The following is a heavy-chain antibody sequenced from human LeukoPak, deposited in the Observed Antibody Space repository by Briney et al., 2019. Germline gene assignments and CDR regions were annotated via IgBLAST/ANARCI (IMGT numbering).Heavy chain of an antibody. Sequence: ASVKVSCKASGYTFTSYYMHWVRQAPGQGLEWMGIINPSGGSTSYAQKFQGRVTMTRDTSTSTVYMELSSLRSEDTAVYYCARFTYYYDSSGYGPPQGDYWGQGTLVTVSS. D-gene: IGHD3-22*01. J-gene: IGHJ4*02. CDR1: GYTFTSYY. CDR3: ARFTYYYDSSGYGPPQGDY. V-gene: IGHV1-46*01. CDR2: INPSGGST.